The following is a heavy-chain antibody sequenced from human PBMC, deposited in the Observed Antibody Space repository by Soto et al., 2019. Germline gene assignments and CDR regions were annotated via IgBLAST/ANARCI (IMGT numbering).Heavy chain of an antibody. D-gene: IGHD6-13*01. CDR3: ARHVGGASSSYNDY. V-gene: IGHV4-59*08. Sequence: SETLSLTCTVSGGSISSYYWSWIRQPPGKGLEWIGYIYYSGSTNYNPSLKSRVTISVDTSKNQFSLKLSSVTAADTAVYYCARHVGGASSSYNDYWGQGTLVTVSS. CDR2: IYYSGST. J-gene: IGHJ4*02. CDR1: GGSISSYY.